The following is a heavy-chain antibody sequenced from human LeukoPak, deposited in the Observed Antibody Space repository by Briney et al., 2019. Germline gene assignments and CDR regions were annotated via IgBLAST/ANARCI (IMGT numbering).Heavy chain of an antibody. V-gene: IGHV3-73*01. Sequence: PGGSLRLSCAASGFTFSGSAMHWVRQASGKGLEWVGRIRSKANSYATAYAASVKGRFTISRDDSKNTAYLQMNSLKTEDTAVYYCAKVGMVVTPPYWYFDLWGRGTLVTVSS. CDR2: IRSKANSYAT. CDR3: AKVGMVVTPPYWYFDL. D-gene: IGHD4-23*01. J-gene: IGHJ2*01. CDR1: GFTFSGSA.